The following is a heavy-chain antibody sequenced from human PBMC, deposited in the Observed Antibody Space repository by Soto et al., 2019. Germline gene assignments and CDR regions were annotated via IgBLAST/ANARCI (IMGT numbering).Heavy chain of an antibody. D-gene: IGHD2-8*01. V-gene: IGHV3-7*01. CDR1: GFTFSNYW. J-gene: IGHJ5*02. Sequence: DVQLVESGGGLVRPGGSLRLSCAASGFTFSNYWMSWVRQAPGKGLEWVATIKHDGSDKYYVDAVKGRFTISRDNAKNSLYLQMNSLSADDLAVYYCANNYCPKTRCNLPNSFDAWGQGTLVSVSS. CDR2: IKHDGSDK. CDR3: ANNYCPKTRCNLPNSFDA.